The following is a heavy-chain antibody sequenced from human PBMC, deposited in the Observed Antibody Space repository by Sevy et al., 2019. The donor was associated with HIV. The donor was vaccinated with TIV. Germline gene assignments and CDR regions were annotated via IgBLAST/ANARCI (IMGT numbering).Heavy chain of an antibody. CDR1: GFTFSSHA. V-gene: IGHV3-23*01. CDR3: AKARWLAPNDAFDI. J-gene: IGHJ3*02. Sequence: GGSLRLSCEGSGFTFSSHAMSWVRQAPGKGLEWVSGISGSGGSAYYAHSGKGRFTISRDNSKNTLYLQMNSLRAEDTAVYYCAKARWLAPNDAFDIWGQGTMVTVSS. D-gene: IGHD6-19*01. CDR2: ISGSGGSA.